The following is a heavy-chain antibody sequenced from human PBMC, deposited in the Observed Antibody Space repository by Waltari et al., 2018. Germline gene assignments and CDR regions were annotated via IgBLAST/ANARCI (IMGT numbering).Heavy chain of an antibody. Sequence: EVQLVESGGGLVQPGGSLRLSCAASGFTFSRYWMHWVRQAPGKGLGWGSRINSDGSGTIYADAVKGRFTISRDNAKNTLYLQLNSLRVEDTAVYYCAREPSPDSSGYFYYYMDVWGKGTTVTVSS. J-gene: IGHJ6*03. V-gene: IGHV3-74*01. CDR2: INSDGSGT. CDR3: AREPSPDSSGYFYYYMDV. D-gene: IGHD3-22*01. CDR1: GFTFSRYW.